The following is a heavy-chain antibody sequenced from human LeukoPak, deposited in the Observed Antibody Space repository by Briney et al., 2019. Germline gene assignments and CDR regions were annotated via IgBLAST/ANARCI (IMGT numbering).Heavy chain of an antibody. J-gene: IGHJ4*02. CDR1: GFTFSSYG. Sequence: GGSLRLSCAASGFTFSSYGMHWVRQAPGKGLEWVAVIWYDGSNKYYADSVKGRFTISRDNSKNTLYLQMNSLRAEDTAVYYCARGLIAATMGIDYWGQGTLVTVSS. CDR2: IWYDGSNK. V-gene: IGHV3-33*01. CDR3: ARGLIAATMGIDY. D-gene: IGHD5-12*01.